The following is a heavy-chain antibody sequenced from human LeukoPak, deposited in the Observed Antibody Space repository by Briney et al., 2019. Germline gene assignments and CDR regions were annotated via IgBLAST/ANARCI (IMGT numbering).Heavy chain of an antibody. V-gene: IGHV3-7*01. J-gene: IGHJ4*02. CDR1: GFTFSSHL. Sequence: GGSLRLSCAASGFTFSSHLMSWVRQAPGKGLEWVANIKQDGSEKYYVDSVKGRFTISRDNAKNSLYLQMNSLRVEDTAVYYCAREGEAFDYWGQGTLVTVSS. CDR3: AREGEAFDY. CDR2: IKQDGSEK. D-gene: IGHD3-16*01.